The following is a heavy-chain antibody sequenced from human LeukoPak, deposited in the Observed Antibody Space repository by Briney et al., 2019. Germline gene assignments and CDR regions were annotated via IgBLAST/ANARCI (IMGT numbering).Heavy chain of an antibody. CDR3: AKDPVAGFQYHYYYGMDV. V-gene: IGHV3-30*18. J-gene: IGHJ6*04. CDR2: ISYDGSNK. CDR1: GFTFSSYG. Sequence: GGSLRLSCAASGFTFSSYGMHWVRQAPGKGLEWVAVISYDGSNKYYADSVKGRLTISRDNSKNTLYLQMNSLRAEDTAVYYCAKDPVAGFQYHYYYGMDVWGKGTTVTVSS. D-gene: IGHD6-19*01.